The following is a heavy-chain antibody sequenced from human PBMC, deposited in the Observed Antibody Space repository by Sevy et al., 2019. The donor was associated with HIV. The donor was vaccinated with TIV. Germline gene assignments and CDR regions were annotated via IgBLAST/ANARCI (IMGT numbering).Heavy chain of an antibody. J-gene: IGHJ5*02. CDR3: ARASGSDVSRGDWFDP. V-gene: IGHV3-11*01. CDR1: GFTFSDYY. CDR2: ISSSGSTI. D-gene: IGHD3-10*01. Sequence: GGSLRLSCAASGFTFSDYYMSWIRQAPGKGLEWVSYISSSGSTIYYADSVKGRFTISRDNAKNSLYLQMNSLRAEDTAVYYCARASGSDVSRGDWFDPWGQRTLVTVSS.